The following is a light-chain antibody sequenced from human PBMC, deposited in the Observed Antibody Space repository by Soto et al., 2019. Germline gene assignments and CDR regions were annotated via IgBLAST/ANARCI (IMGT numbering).Light chain of an antibody. CDR1: SSNIGSNP. V-gene: IGLV1-44*01. J-gene: IGLJ3*02. CDR3: ATWDDSLSGPV. CDR2: TDN. Sequence: QSVLTQPPSASGAPGQRVTISCSGSSSNIGSNPVNWYQQLPGTAPKLLIYTDNERPSGVPGRFSGSKSGTSASLAIGGLQSEDEADYYCATWDDSLSGPVFGGGTKVTVL.